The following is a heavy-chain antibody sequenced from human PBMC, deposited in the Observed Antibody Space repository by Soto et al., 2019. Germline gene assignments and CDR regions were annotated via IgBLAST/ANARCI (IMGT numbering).Heavy chain of an antibody. CDR1: GYTFTSYD. Sequence: SVKVSCKASGYTFTSYDINWVRQATGQGLEWMGWIIPNSGTTNYAQKFQGRVTITADESTSTAYMELSSLRSEDTAVYYCARDRVTRPQQLAHFDYWGQGTLVTVSS. D-gene: IGHD6-13*01. J-gene: IGHJ4*02. CDR2: IIPNSGTT. CDR3: ARDRVTRPQQLAHFDY. V-gene: IGHV1-69*13.